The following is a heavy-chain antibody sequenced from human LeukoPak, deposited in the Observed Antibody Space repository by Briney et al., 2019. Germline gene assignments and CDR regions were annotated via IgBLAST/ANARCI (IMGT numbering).Heavy chain of an antibody. J-gene: IGHJ4*02. CDR1: GFTFSSYG. Sequence: GGSLRLSCAASGFTFSSYGMHWVRQAPGKGLEWVAFIRYDGSNKYYADSVKGRFTISRDNSKNTLYMQMNSLRAEDTAVYYCAKDRSSGWYYFDYWGQGTLVTVSS. D-gene: IGHD6-19*01. CDR3: AKDRSSGWYYFDY. V-gene: IGHV3-30*02. CDR2: IRYDGSNK.